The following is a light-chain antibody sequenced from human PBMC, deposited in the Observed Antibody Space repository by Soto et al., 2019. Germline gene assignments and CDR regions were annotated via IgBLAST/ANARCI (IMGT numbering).Light chain of an antibody. V-gene: IGKV1-27*01. J-gene: IGKJ2*01. CDR1: QDIDKY. Sequence: DIQMTQSPSSLSASVGDRVTITCRASQDIDKYLVWIQQKPGKVPKLLIYAAFTLQSVVPSRFSGSRFGTDFTLTISGRQPEDVATYYCQNYNNVPSTFGQGTKLQI. CDR2: AAF. CDR3: QNYNNVPST.